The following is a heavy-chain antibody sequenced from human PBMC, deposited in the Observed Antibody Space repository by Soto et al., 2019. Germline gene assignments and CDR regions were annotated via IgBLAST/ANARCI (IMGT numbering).Heavy chain of an antibody. CDR3: ALYSSGWGSY. CDR2: ISGSGGST. CDR1: GFTFSSYA. Sequence: EVQLLESGGGLVQPGGSLRLSCAASGFTFSSYAMSWVRQAPGKGLEWVSAISGSGGSTYYADSVKCRFTISRDNSKNPLYLQMNSLRAEDTAVYYCALYSSGWGSYWGQGTLVTVSS. J-gene: IGHJ4*02. D-gene: IGHD6-19*01. V-gene: IGHV3-23*01.